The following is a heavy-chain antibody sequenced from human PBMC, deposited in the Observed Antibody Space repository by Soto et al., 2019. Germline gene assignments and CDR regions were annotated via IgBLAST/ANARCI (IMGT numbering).Heavy chain of an antibody. V-gene: IGHV4-31*03. D-gene: IGHD3-10*01. CDR1: GGSISSGSYD. Sequence: QVQLQESGPRLVKALQTLSLTCTVSGGSISSGSYDWSWIRQHPGKGLEWIGYMYYSGSTFYNPPLNSRVTISADTSKNQFSLKLSSVTAADTAVYYCAREESGKFDYWGQGIMVTVSS. CDR3: AREESGKFDY. CDR2: MYYSGST. J-gene: IGHJ4*02.